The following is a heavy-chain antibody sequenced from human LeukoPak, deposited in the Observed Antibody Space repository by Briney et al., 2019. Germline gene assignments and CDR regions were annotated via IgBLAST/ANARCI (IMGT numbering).Heavy chain of an antibody. CDR2: LNPNSGAT. J-gene: IGHJ4*02. V-gene: IGHV1-2*02. Sequence: AAVQVSCKASGYTFIGYYIHWVRLAPGQGLVWMGWLNPNSGATNYAQKFQGRVTMTRDTSIRTAYMEVSTLRSDDAAVYYCAKDGGAHMADYWGQGTLVTISS. D-gene: IGHD1-26*01. CDR1: GYTFIGYY. CDR3: AKDGGAHMADY.